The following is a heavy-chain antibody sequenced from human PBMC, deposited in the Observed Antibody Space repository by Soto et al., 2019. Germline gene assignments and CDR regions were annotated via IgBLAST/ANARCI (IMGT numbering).Heavy chain of an antibody. D-gene: IGHD3-16*01. J-gene: IGHJ6*02. CDR1: GYTFSDFY. V-gene: IGHV1-8*01. CDR3: ARGNPFNYAGFDV. Sequence: ASVKVSCKASGYTFSDFYINWLRQASGQGPEWMGWMNAKSGDTFFPQRFRGKFNMTGDTSLSTAYMEVGSLTSHDTAIYYCARGNPFNYAGFDVWGQGTTVTVSS. CDR2: MNAKSGDT.